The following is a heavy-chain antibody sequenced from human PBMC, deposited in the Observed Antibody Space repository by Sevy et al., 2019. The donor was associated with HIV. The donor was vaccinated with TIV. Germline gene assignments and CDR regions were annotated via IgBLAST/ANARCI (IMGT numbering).Heavy chain of an antibody. CDR3: AREPDYANSFDP. V-gene: IGHV1-2*02. J-gene: IGHJ5*02. CDR2: INPNSGGT. Sequence: ASVKVSCKASGYTFTGYYMHWVRQAPGQALEWMGWINPNSGGTNYAQKFQGRVTMTRDTSISTAYMELSRLRSDDTAVYYCAREPDYANSFDPWGQGTLVTVSS. D-gene: IGHD4-17*01. CDR1: GYTFTGYY.